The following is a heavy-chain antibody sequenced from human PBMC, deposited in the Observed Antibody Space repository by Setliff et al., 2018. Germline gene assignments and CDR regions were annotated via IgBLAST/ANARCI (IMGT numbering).Heavy chain of an antibody. Sequence: PSETLSLTCSVSGASVTNVNYYWGWIRQPPGKGLEWIASVYYDGRTYYNPSFKSRLTMSVDKSRNRFSLKLTSVTAADTAVFYCARIAYFDFWRGYGVGAFDLWGHGTMVTVSS. CDR3: ARIAYFDFWRGYGVGAFDL. CDR2: VYYDGRT. D-gene: IGHD3-3*01. CDR1: GASVTNVNYY. V-gene: IGHV4-39*01. J-gene: IGHJ3*01.